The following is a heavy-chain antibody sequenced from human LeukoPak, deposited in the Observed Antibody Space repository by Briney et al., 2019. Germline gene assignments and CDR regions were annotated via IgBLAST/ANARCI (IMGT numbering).Heavy chain of an antibody. CDR3: ARETARRGYYDY. V-gene: IGHV1-69*13. D-gene: IGHD2-21*02. Sequence: GASVKVSCKASGYTFPSYFVHWVRQAPGQGLEWMGGIIPIFGTANYAQKFQGRVTITADESTSTAYMELSSLRSEDMAVYYCARETARRGYYDYWGQGTLVTVSS. CDR1: GYTFPSYF. CDR2: IIPIFGTA. J-gene: IGHJ4*02.